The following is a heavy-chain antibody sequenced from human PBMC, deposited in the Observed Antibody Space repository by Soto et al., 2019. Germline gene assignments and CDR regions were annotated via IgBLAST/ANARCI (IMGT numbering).Heavy chain of an antibody. D-gene: IGHD5-12*01. CDR2: IYYSGST. V-gene: IGHV4-28*01. CDR1: GYSISSSNW. J-gene: IGHJ4*02. Sequence: QVQLQESGPGLVKPSDTLSLTCAVSGYSISSSNWWGWIRQPPGKALEWIGYIYYSGSTHYNPSLKSRVSMSVDTSKNQLSLKLSSVTAVDTAVYYCARKTDGYNPFDNWGQGTLVTVSS. CDR3: ARKTDGYNPFDN.